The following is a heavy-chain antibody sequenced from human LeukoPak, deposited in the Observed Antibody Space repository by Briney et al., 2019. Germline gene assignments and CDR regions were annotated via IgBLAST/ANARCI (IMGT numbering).Heavy chain of an antibody. V-gene: IGHV1-18*01. CDR2: ISAYNGNT. CDR1: GYTFTSYG. J-gene: IGHJ5*02. D-gene: IGHD3-10*01. CDR3: ARDQYYYGSGSYFWGPNNWFDP. Sequence: ASVKVSCKASGYTFTSYGISWVRQAPGQGLEWMGWISAYNGNTNYAQKLQGRVTMTTDTSTSTAYVELRSLRSDDTAVYYCARDQYYYGSGSYFWGPNNWFDPWGQGTLVTVSS.